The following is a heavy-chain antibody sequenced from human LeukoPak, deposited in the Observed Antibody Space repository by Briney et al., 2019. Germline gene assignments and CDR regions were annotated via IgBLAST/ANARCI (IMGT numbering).Heavy chain of an antibody. J-gene: IGHJ4*02. CDR1: GFTVSSNC. D-gene: IGHD3-22*01. CDR2: IYYSGST. Sequence: GGSLRLSCAASGFTVSSNCMSWVRQAPGKGLEWVSVIYYSGSTYYADSVKGRFTISRDNSKNTLYLQMNSLRAEDTAVYYCARGLYYYGSSGYYYYWGQGTLVTVSS. CDR3: ARGLYYYGSSGYYYY. V-gene: IGHV3-53*01.